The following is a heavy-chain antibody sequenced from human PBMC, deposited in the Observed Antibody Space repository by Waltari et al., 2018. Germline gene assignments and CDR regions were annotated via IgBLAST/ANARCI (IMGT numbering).Heavy chain of an antibody. Sequence: QVQLVQSGAEVKKPGASVKVSCKASGYTFTSYDINWVRQATGQGLEWMGWMNPNSGNTGYAQKFQGRGTRTRNTSISTAYMELSSLRSEDTAVYYCARGVYDIAAAGTGNYWGQGTLVTVSS. CDR3: ARGVYDIAAAGTGNY. CDR1: GYTFTSYD. D-gene: IGHD6-13*01. V-gene: IGHV1-8*01. CDR2: MNPNSGNT. J-gene: IGHJ4*02.